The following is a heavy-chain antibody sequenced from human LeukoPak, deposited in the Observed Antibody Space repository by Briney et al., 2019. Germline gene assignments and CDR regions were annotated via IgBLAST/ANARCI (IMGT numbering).Heavy chain of an antibody. V-gene: IGHV4-4*02. D-gene: IGHD3-10*01. CDR3: ARDSSAPRSYIALDV. CDR1: GDSISDDSVNKNNW. CDR2: VSLDGIT. Sequence: SGTLSLTCVFSGDSISDDSVNKNNWLDWVRQAPGKGLEWIGDVSLDGITNYNPSLLGRVTISLDKSAKQVSLRLTSVTAADTAIYYCARDSSAPRSYIALDVWGQGTTVTVSS. J-gene: IGHJ6*01.